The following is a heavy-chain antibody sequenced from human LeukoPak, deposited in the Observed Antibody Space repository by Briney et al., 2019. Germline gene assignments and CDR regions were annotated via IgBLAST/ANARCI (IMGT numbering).Heavy chain of an antibody. J-gene: IGHJ1*01. Sequence: SGGSPRLSCAASGFTFSSYGMHWVRQAPGKGLEWVSVIYSGGSTYYADSVKGRFTISRNNADNTLHLQMNSLRAEDTAVYHCVREVGAPGSFQHWGQGAPVTVSS. CDR2: IYSGGST. D-gene: IGHD1-26*01. CDR1: GFTFSSYG. CDR3: VREVGAPGSFQH. V-gene: IGHV3-NL1*01.